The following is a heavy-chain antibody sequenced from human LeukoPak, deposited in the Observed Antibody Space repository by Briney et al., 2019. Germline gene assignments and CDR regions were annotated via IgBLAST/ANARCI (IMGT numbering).Heavy chain of an antibody. V-gene: IGHV3-74*01. CDR1: GFXFSSYW. D-gene: IGHD6-13*01. Sequence: GGSLRLSCAASGFXFSSYWIHWVRQVPGKGRVWLSRINSDGRSTSYADSVKGRFTISRDNAKNTLYLQMNSLTAEDTAVYYCARVAYGSSWYVDYWGQGNLVTVSS. J-gene: IGHJ4*02. CDR3: ARVAYGSSWYVDY. CDR2: INSDGRST.